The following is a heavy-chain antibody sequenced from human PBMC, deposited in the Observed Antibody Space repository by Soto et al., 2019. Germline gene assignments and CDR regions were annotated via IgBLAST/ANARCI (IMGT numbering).Heavy chain of an antibody. D-gene: IGHD6-6*01. CDR1: GGSISSSSYY. Sequence: PSETLSLTCTVSGGSISSSSYYRGWIRQPPGKGLEWIGSIYYSGSTYYNPSLKSRVTISVDTSKNQFSLKLSSVTAADTAVYYCAREKDEYSSSSNYYYYGMDVWGQGTTVTVSS. CDR3: AREKDEYSSSSNYYYYGMDV. J-gene: IGHJ6*02. CDR2: IYYSGST. V-gene: IGHV4-39*01.